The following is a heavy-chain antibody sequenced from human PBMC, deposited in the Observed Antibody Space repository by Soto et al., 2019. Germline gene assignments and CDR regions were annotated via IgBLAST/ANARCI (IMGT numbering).Heavy chain of an antibody. CDR1: GFTFSSYG. CDR2: IWYDGSNK. V-gene: IGHV3-33*01. J-gene: IGHJ3*02. CDR3: ARSKQWLVDAFDI. Sequence: QVQLVESGGGVVRPGRSLRLSCAASGFTFSSYGMHWVRQAPGKGLEWVAVIWYDGSNKYYADSVKGRFTISRDNSKNTLYLQMNSLRAEDTAVYYCARSKQWLVDAFDIWGQGTMVTVSS. D-gene: IGHD6-19*01.